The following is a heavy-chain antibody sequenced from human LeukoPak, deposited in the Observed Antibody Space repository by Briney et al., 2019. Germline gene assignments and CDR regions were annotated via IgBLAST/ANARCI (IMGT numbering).Heavy chain of an antibody. CDR2: INPNSGGT. J-gene: IGHJ4*02. CDR1: GYTLTELS. V-gene: IGHV1-2*02. CDR3: AREGYSTDFDY. D-gene: IGHD6-13*01. Sequence: ASVKVSCKVSGYTLTELSMHWVRQAPGQGLEWMGWINPNSGGTNYAQKFQGRVTMTRDTSISTAYMELSRLRSDDTAVYYCAREGYSTDFDYWGQGTLVTVSS.